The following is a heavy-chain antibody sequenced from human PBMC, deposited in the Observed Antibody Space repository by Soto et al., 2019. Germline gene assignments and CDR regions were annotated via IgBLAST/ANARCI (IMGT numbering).Heavy chain of an antibody. CDR3: ARCLFRWGPGTTPWFDP. Sequence: ASVKVSCKASGGTFSSYAISWVRQAPGQGLEWMGWMNPNSGNTGYAQKFQGRVTMTRNTSISTAYMELSSLRSEDTAVYYCARCLFRWGPGTTPWFDPWGQGTLVTVSS. V-gene: IGHV1-8*02. CDR2: MNPNSGNT. D-gene: IGHD1-7*01. J-gene: IGHJ5*02. CDR1: GGTFSSYA.